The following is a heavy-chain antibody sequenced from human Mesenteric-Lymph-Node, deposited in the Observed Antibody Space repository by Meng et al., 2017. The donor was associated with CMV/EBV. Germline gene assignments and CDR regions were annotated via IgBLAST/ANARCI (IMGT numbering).Heavy chain of an antibody. CDR2: ISWNGGNI. CDR1: GFTFADYA. V-gene: IGHV3-9*01. Sequence: SLKISCAVSGFTFADYAMHWVRQGAGKGPEWVSGISWNGGNIGYVDSVKGRFTISRDNAKKSLYLQMNSLRAEDTAVYYCAKGVLSSGYGGMDVWGQGTTVTVSS. CDR3: AKGVLSSGYGGMDV. D-gene: IGHD3-22*01. J-gene: IGHJ6*02.